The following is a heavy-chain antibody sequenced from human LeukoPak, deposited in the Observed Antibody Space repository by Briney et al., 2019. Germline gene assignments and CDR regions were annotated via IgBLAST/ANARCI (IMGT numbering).Heavy chain of an antibody. Sequence: GGSLRLSCAASGFRFNTYWMSWVRQAPGKGLEWVANIKQDGNEKYYADSVKGRFTISRDNGKNSLDLQMNSLRADDTAVYYCARDTLGEGEDANYAVYYFDYWGQGTVVTVST. CDR2: IKQDGNEK. J-gene: IGHJ4*02. D-gene: IGHD4/OR15-4a*01. V-gene: IGHV3-7*01. CDR3: ARDTLGEGEDANYAVYYFDY. CDR1: GFRFNTYW.